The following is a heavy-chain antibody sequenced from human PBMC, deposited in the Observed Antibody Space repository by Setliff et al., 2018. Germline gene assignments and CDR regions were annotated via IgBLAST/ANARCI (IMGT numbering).Heavy chain of an antibody. J-gene: IGHJ3*02. Sequence: LRLSCAASGFTFSSYAMSWVRQAPGKGLEWVSAISGSGGRTYYADSVKGRFTISRDNSKNTLYLQTNSLRAEDTAVYYCAKDELDDSDSSAYYDAFDIWGQGTMVTV. D-gene: IGHD3-22*01. CDR3: AKDELDDSDSSAYYDAFDI. V-gene: IGHV3-23*01. CDR2: ISGSGGRT. CDR1: GFTFSSYA.